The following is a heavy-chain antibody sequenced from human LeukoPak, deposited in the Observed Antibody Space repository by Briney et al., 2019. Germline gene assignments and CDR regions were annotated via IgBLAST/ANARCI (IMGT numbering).Heavy chain of an antibody. Sequence: SSETLSLTCTFSGASISDDYWSWIRHPPGKGLERIAYIYSTKSINLNPSRNSRATIPLATAKNQFSLNLRSVTATDAAVYYCARHLWCGIGSKKEDAFDIWGRRTMVTVSS. CDR1: GASISDDY. CDR3: ARHLWCGIGSKKEDAFDI. V-gene: IGHV4-59*08. CDR2: IYSTKSI. J-gene: IGHJ3*02. D-gene: IGHD2-21*01.